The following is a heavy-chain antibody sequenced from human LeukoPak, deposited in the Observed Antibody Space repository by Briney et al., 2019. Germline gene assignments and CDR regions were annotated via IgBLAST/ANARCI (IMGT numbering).Heavy chain of an antibody. CDR2: IWYDGSNK. Sequence: GSLRLSCAASGFNFNNYWMSWLRQAPGKGLEWVAVIWYDGSNKYYADSVKGRFTISRDNSKNTLYLQMNSLRAEDTAVYYCARDPGYGDWFLAYWGQGTLVTVSS. J-gene: IGHJ4*02. D-gene: IGHD4-17*01. CDR3: ARDPGYGDWFLAY. CDR1: GFNFNNYW. V-gene: IGHV3-33*08.